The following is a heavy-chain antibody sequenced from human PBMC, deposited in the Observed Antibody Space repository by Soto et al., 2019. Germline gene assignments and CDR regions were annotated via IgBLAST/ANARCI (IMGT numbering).Heavy chain of an antibody. V-gene: IGHV3-33*01. Sequence: GGSLRLSCAASGFTFSSYGMHWVRQAPGKGLEWVAVIWYDGSNKYYADSVKGRFTISRDNSENTLYLQMNSLRAEDTAVYYCARDRGLLDAFDIWGQGTMVTFSS. J-gene: IGHJ3*02. CDR1: GFTFSSYG. CDR3: ARDRGLLDAFDI. CDR2: IWYDGSNK.